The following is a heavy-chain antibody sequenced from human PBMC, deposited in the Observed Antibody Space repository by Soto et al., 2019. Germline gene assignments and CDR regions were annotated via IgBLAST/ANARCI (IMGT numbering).Heavy chain of an antibody. D-gene: IGHD7-27*01. Sequence: GSLRLSCAASGFTFSSYGMHWVRQAPGKGLEWVAVISYDGSNKYYADSVKGRFTISRDNSKNTLYLQMNSLRAEDTAVYYCAKDLRNWGYYMDVWGKGTTVTVSS. V-gene: IGHV3-30*18. CDR3: AKDLRNWGYYMDV. CDR2: ISYDGSNK. CDR1: GFTFSSYG. J-gene: IGHJ6*03.